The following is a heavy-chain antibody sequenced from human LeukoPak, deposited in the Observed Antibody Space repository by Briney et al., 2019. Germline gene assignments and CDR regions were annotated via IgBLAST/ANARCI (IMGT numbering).Heavy chain of an antibody. CDR3: ARGLRFLPFGYGGLKFDP. CDR1: GYTFTSYY. D-gene: IGHD3-3*01. J-gene: IGHJ5*02. V-gene: IGHV1-46*01. Sequence: ASVKVSCKASGYTFTSYYMHWVRQAPGQGLEWMGIINPSGGSTSYAQKFQGRVTMTRDTPTSTVYMELSSLRSEDTAVYYCARGLRFLPFGYGGLKFDPWGQGTLVTVSS. CDR2: INPSGGST.